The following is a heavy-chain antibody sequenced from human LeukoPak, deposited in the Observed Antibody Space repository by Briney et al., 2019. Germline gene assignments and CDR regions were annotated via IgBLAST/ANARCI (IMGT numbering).Heavy chain of an antibody. CDR1: GFPFSSYG. V-gene: IGHV3-33*01. J-gene: IGHJ4*02. Sequence: GGSLRLSCAASGFPFSSYGMHWVRQAPGKGLEWVARLVYDERIDYANSVKGRFPISRDNSKNTLFLDMSDLRVEDTAVYYCARDLSAAFDFWGQGVLVTDSS. CDR2: LVYDERI. D-gene: IGHD6-19*01. CDR3: ARDLSAAFDF.